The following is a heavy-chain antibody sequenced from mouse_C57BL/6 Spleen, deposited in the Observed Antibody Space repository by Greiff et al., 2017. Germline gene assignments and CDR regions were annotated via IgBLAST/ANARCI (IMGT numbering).Heavy chain of an antibody. V-gene: IGHV1-26*01. D-gene: IGHD1-1*02. CDR3: ARVSNYGPFDY. CDR1: GYTFTDYY. CDR2: INPNNGGT. J-gene: IGHJ2*01. Sequence: EVQLQQSGPELVKPGASVKISCKASGYTFTDYYMNWVKQSHGKSLEWIGDINPNNGGTSYNQKFKGKATLTVDKSSSTAYMELRSLTSEDSAVYYCARVSNYGPFDYWGQGTTLTVSS.